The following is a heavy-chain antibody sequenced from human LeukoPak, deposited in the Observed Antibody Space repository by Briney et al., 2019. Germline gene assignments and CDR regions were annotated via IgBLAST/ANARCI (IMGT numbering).Heavy chain of an antibody. J-gene: IGHJ6*03. Sequence: GASVKVSCKASGYTFISYGISWVRQAPGQGPEWMGWITTYNGNTNYAQKLQGRVTMTTDTSTSTAYMELSSLRSEDTAVYYCARSPVLYCSGGSCYRSNYYYYMDVWGKGTTVTVSS. CDR2: ITTYNGNT. D-gene: IGHD2-15*01. CDR1: GYTFISYG. V-gene: IGHV1-18*01. CDR3: ARSPVLYCSGGSCYRSNYYYYMDV.